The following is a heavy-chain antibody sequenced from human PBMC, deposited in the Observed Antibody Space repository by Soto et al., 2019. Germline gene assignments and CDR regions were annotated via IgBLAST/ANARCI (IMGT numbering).Heavy chain of an antibody. Sequence: GGSLRLSCAASGFTFSSYGMHWVRQAPGKGLEWVAVIWYDGSNKYYADSVKGRFTISRDNSKNTLYLQMNSLRAEDTAVYYCAREKISGIAAAALFDYWGQGTLVTVSS. CDR1: GFTFSSYG. CDR3: AREKISGIAAAALFDY. J-gene: IGHJ4*02. V-gene: IGHV3-33*01. CDR2: IWYDGSNK. D-gene: IGHD6-13*01.